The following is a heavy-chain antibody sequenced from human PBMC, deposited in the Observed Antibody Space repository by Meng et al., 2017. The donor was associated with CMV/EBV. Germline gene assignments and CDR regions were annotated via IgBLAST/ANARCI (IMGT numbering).Heavy chain of an antibody. D-gene: IGHD3/OR15-3a*01. CDR2: IYYSGST. J-gene: IGHJ4*02. V-gene: IGHV4-31*03. CDR3: ARGQVDRLSFDY. CDR1: GGSISSGGYY. Sequence: LRLSCTVSGGSISSGGYYWSWIRQHPGKGLEWIGYIYYSGSTYYNPSLKSRVTISVDTSKNQFSLKLSSVTAADTAVYYCARGQVDRLSFDYWGQGTLSPSPQ.